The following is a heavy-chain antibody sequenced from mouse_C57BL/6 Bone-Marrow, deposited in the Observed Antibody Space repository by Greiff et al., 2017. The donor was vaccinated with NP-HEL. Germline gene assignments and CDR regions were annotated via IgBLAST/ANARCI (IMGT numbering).Heavy chain of an antibody. J-gene: IGHJ4*01. CDR2: IWSGGST. CDR3: ARGGTVVALYAMDY. V-gene: IGHV2-2*01. Sequence: VKLQESGPGLVQPSQSLSITCTVSGFSLTSYGVHWVRQSPGKGLEWLGVIWSGGSTDYNAAFISRLSISKDNSKSQVFFKMNSLQADDTAIYYCARGGTVVALYAMDYWGQGTSVTVSS. CDR1: GFSLTSYG. D-gene: IGHD1-1*01.